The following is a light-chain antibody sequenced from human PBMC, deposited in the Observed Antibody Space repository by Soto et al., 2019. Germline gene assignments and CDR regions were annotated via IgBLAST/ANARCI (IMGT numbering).Light chain of an antibody. V-gene: IGLV4-69*01. CDR2: LNTDGSH. J-gene: IGLJ2*01. Sequence: QPVLTQSPSASASLGASVKLTCTLSSGHSSYTIAWHQQQPEKGPRYLMKLNTDGSHSRGDGIPDRFSGSRSGAERYLTLSSLQSEDEAAYYCQTWGACIVVFGGGTKLTVL. CDR1: SGHSSYT. CDR3: QTWGACIVV.